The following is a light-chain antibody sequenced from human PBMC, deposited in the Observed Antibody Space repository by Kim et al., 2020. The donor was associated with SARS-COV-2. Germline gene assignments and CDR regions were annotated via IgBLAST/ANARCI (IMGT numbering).Light chain of an antibody. J-gene: IGKJ2*03. CDR2: DAS. V-gene: IGKV3-15*01. Sequence: EIVMTQSPATLSVSPGERATLSCRASQSVSSNLAWYQQKPGQAPRLLIYDASTRATGIPARFSGSGSGTEFTLTISSLQSEDFAVYYCQQYNNWPPDSFGQGTKLEI. CDR1: QSVSSN. CDR3: QQYNNWPPDS.